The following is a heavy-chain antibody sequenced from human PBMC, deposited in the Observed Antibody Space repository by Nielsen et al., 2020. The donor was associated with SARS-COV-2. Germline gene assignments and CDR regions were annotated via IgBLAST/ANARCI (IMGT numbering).Heavy chain of an antibody. CDR2: IYYSGST. J-gene: IGHJ4*02. CDR3: ARDLDTALLVY. D-gene: IGHD5-18*01. Sequence: SETLSLTCTVSGGSISSYYWSWIRQPPGKGLEWIGYIYYSGSTNYNPSLKSRVTISVDTSKNQFSLKLSSVTAADTAVYYCARDLDTALLVYWGQGTLVTVSS. CDR1: GGSISSYY. V-gene: IGHV4-59*01.